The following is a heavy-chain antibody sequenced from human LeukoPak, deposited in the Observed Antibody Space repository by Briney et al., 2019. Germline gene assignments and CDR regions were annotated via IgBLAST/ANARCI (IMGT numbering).Heavy chain of an antibody. CDR2: ISSSSSYI. Sequence: GGSLRLSCAASGFTFSSYSMNWVRQAPGKGLEWVSSISSSSSYIYYADSVKGRFTISRDNAKNSLYLQMNGLRAEDTAVYYCATGEPYVSNDGSTFDYWGQGTLVTVSS. CDR3: ATGEPYVSNDGSTFDY. V-gene: IGHV3-21*01. J-gene: IGHJ4*02. D-gene: IGHD3-16*01. CDR1: GFTFSSYS.